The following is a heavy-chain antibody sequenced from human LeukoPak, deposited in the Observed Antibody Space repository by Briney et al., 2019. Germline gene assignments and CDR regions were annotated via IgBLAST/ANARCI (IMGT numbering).Heavy chain of an antibody. Sequence: SETLSLTCTVSGGFISSYYCSWIRQPPGKVLGWSGYIYYSGTTNYNPSLKSRVTISVDNSNNQFSLKLSSVPAADTAVYYCARHRDSGGIDFDYRGRGTLAPVSS. CDR1: GGFISSYY. D-gene: IGHD4-23*01. J-gene: IGHJ4*02. CDR3: ARHRDSGGIDFDY. CDR2: IYYSGTT. V-gene: IGHV4-59*08.